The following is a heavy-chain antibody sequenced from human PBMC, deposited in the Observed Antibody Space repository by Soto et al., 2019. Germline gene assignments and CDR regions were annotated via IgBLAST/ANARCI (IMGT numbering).Heavy chain of an antibody. J-gene: IGHJ6*02. CDR1: GGTFSSYA. D-gene: IGHD3-3*01. V-gene: IGHV1-69*12. CDR2: IIPIFGTA. CDR3: ATRGRITIFGVVDTYYYYGMDV. Sequence: QVQLVQSGAEVKKPGSSVKVSCKASGGTFSSYAISWVRQAPGQGLEWMGGIIPIFGTANYAQKFQGRVTITADESTSTAYMELSSLRSEETAVYYCATRGRITIFGVVDTYYYYGMDVWGQGTTVTVSS.